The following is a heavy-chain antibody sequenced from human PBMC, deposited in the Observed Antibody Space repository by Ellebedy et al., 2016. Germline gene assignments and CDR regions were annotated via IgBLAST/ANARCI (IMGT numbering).Heavy chain of an antibody. V-gene: IGHV1-2*02. Sequence: ASVKVSCXASGYTFTGYYMHWVRQAPGQGLEWMGWINPNSGGTNYAQKFQGRVTMTRDTSISTVYMELSRLRSDDTAVYYCARVPADIPDYWGQGTLVTVSS. D-gene: IGHD5-12*01. CDR2: INPNSGGT. CDR3: ARVPADIPDY. J-gene: IGHJ4*02. CDR1: GYTFTGYY.